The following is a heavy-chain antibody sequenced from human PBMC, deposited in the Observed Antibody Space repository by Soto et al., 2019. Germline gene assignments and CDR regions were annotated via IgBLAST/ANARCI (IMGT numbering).Heavy chain of an antibody. CDR2: ISGSGHAT. CDR1: GFIFDNYA. D-gene: IGHD3-22*01. V-gene: IGHV3-23*01. CDR3: AKGRYFDSSGDGANY. Sequence: EVKLLESGGGLVPPGASARLSCITSGFIFDNYAMSWVRQSPGRGLEWVAAISGSGHATYYTQSVQGRFIISRDKSKKTVFLQMNNLRAEDTAVYYCAKGRYFDSSGDGANYWGLGTLVTVSS. J-gene: IGHJ4*02.